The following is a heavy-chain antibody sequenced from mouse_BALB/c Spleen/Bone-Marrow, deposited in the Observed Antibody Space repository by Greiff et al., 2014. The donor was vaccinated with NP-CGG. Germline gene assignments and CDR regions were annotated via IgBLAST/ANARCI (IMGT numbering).Heavy chain of an antibody. CDR2: IWAGGSA. D-gene: IGHD2-2*01. V-gene: IGHV2-9*02. Sequence: VQLQQSGPGLVAPSQSLSITCTVSGFSLTSYGVHWVRQPPGKGLEWLGVIWAGGSANYYSALMSRMSISKDNSKIQVFLKMNRLQTDDTAMYYCARDWLRRAMDYWGQGTSVTVSS. CDR3: ARDWLRRAMDY. CDR1: GFSLTSYG. J-gene: IGHJ4*01.